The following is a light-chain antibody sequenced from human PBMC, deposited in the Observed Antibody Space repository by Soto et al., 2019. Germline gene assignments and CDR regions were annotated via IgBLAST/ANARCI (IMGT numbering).Light chain of an antibody. V-gene: IGLV2-14*01. J-gene: IGLJ2*01. CDR2: DVS. CDR3: SSYTSSSTRGV. Sequence: QSVLTQAASVSGSPGQSITISCTGTSSDDGGYNYVSWYQQHPGKAPKLMIYDVSNRPSGVSNRFSGSKSGNTASLTISGLQAADEADYYCSSYTSSSTRGVFGGGTKLTVL. CDR1: SSDDGGYNY.